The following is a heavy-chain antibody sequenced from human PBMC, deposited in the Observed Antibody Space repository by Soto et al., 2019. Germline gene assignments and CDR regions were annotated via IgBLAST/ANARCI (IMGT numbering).Heavy chain of an antibody. CDR1: GYTFTSYG. V-gene: IGHV1-18*01. CDR3: ARDSQTQVNYYYYGMDV. J-gene: IGHJ6*02. CDR2: ISAYNGNT. Sequence: ASVKVSCKASGYTFTSYGISWVRQAPGQGLEWMGWISAYNGNTNYAQKLQGRVTMTTDTSTSTAYMELRSLRSDDTAMYYCARDSQTQVNYYYYGMDVWGQGTTVTVSS.